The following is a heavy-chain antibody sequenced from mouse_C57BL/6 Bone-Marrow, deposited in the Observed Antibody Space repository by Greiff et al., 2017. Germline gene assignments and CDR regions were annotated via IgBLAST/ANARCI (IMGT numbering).Heavy chain of an antibody. D-gene: IGHD2-4*01. CDR3: ARKPLYYDYAWFAY. J-gene: IGHJ3*01. V-gene: IGHV1-4*01. CDR1: GYTVTSYA. Sequence: VQLQQSGAEQARRGASVKMSCKASGYTVTSYAMPGRRQRPGRGLDWIGYINPSSGYTKYNQKFKDKATLTADKSSSTAYMQLRSLTSEDYAVYYCARKPLYYDYAWFAYWGQGTLVSVSA. CDR2: INPSSGYT.